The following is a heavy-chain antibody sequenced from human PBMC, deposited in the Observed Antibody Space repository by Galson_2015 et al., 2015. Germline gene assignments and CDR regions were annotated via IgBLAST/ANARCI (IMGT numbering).Heavy chain of an antibody. J-gene: IGHJ4*02. Sequence: PALVKPRQTLTLTCTVSGFSLSNARMGVSWIRQPPGKALEWLAHIFSNDEKSYSTSLKSRLTISKDTSKSQVVLTMTNMDPVDTATYYCARIGTGSGASVFDYWGQGTLVTVSS. D-gene: IGHD1-7*01. CDR3: ARIGTGSGASVFDY. CDR1: GFSLSNARMG. CDR2: IFSNDEK. V-gene: IGHV2-26*01.